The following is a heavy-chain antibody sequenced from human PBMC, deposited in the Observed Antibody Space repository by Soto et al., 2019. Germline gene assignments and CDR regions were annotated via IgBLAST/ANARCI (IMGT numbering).Heavy chain of an antibody. J-gene: IGHJ4*02. CDR3: ARSPLLFFYDFWSGPQYFVS. CDR1: GFTFSSYS. D-gene: IGHD3-3*01. V-gene: IGHV3-48*02. Sequence: GGSLRLSCAASGFTFSSYSMNWVRQAPGKGLEWVSYISSSSSTIYYADSVKGRFTISRDNAKNSLYLQMNSLRDEDTAVYYCARSPLLFFYDFWSGPQYFVSRGQGTPVTAPQ. CDR2: ISSSSSTI.